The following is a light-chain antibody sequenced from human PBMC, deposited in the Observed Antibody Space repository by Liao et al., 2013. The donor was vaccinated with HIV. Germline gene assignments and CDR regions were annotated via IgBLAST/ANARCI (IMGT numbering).Light chain of an antibody. Sequence: SYELTQSPSVSVAPGQTARITCGGRDIGSISVHWYQHKPGQAPVLVISYDSERPSGIPERFSGSNSGNTANLTISGTQTMDEADYYCQAWDSSTGVFGGGTKLTVL. CDR3: QAWDSSTGV. CDR1: DIGSIS. V-gene: IGLV3-21*01. CDR2: YDS. J-gene: IGLJ2*01.